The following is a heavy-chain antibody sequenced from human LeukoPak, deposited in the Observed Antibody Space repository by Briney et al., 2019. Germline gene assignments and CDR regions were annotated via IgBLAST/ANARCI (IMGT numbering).Heavy chain of an antibody. D-gene: IGHD6-19*01. Sequence: PGGSLRLSCAASGFTFSSHGMHWVRQAPGKGPEWVAVIWYDGSNKFYADSVRGRFTISRDNSKNTLYVQMNSLRAEDTAVYYCARGRGSGWYDAFDIWGQGTMVTVSS. CDR2: IWYDGSNK. CDR3: ARGRGSGWYDAFDI. CDR1: GFTFSSHG. V-gene: IGHV3-33*01. J-gene: IGHJ3*02.